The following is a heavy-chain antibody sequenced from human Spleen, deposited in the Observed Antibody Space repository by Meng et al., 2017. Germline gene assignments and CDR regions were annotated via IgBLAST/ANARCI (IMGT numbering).Heavy chain of an antibody. V-gene: IGHV1-2*06. CDR3: ARDEDISAAGKLFGDY. CDR1: GYNFPDYY. D-gene: IGHD6-25*01. J-gene: IGHJ4*02. Sequence: QVQVVQSGGEVKKPGASVKVSCKPSGYNFPDYYIHWVRRAPGQGLEWMGRINPKSGDTHYAQKFQARVTMTGDTSISTAYMELSGLRSDDTAMYYCARDEDISAAGKLFGDYWGQGTLVTVSS. CDR2: INPKSGDT.